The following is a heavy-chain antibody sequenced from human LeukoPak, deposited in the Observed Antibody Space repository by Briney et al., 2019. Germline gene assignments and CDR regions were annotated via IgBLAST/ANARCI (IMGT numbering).Heavy chain of an antibody. D-gene: IGHD2-21*02. CDR2: INPSGGST. CDR3: ARGATRYCGGDCLDY. Sequence: ASVTVSCTASGYTFTSYYMHWVRQPPGQGLEWMGIINPSGGSTSYAQKFQGRVTMTRDTSTSTVYMELSSLRSEDTAVYYCARGATRYCGGDCLDYWGQGTLVTVSS. CDR1: GYTFTSYY. J-gene: IGHJ4*02. V-gene: IGHV1-46*01.